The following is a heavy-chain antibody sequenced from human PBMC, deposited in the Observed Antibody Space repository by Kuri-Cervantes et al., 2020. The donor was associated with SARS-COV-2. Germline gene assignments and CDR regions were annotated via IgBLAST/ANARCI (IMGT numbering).Heavy chain of an antibody. CDR3: ARDVAAGRAYYYYMDV. V-gene: IGHV3-23*01. CDR1: GFTFSSYA. CDR2: ISGSGGST. Sequence: GGSLRLSCAASGFTFSSYAMGWVRQAPGKGLEWVSAISGSGGSTYYADPVKGRFTISRDNSKNTLYLQMNSLRAEDTAVYYCARDVAAGRAYYYYMDVWDKGATVTVSS. J-gene: IGHJ6*03. D-gene: IGHD6-19*01.